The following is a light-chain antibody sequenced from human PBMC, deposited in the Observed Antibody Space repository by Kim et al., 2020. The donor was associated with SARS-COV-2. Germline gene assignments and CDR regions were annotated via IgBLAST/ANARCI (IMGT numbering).Light chain of an antibody. CDR3: QKYNSDPFT. CDR2: HAS. CDR1: QDIGSY. Sequence: DIQMTQSPSSLSASVGDRVTITCRASQDIGSYLAWYQQRPGKVPKLLIFHASTLQSGVPSRFSGSRSGTDFTLTISSLQPEDVATYYCQKYNSDPFTFGGGTKVDIK. V-gene: IGKV1-27*01. J-gene: IGKJ4*01.